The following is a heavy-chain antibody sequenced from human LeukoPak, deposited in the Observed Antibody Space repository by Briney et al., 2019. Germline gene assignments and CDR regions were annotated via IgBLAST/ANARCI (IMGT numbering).Heavy chain of an antibody. CDR1: GFTVSSNY. Sequence: PGGSLRLSCAASGFTVSSNYMSWVRQAPGKGLEWVSVIYSGGSTYYADSVKGRFTISRDNAENSLYLQMNSLRDEDTAVYYCARDSDWAFDYWGQGTLSPSPQ. V-gene: IGHV3-53*01. CDR3: ARDSDWAFDY. CDR2: IYSGGST. D-gene: IGHD2-21*01. J-gene: IGHJ4*02.